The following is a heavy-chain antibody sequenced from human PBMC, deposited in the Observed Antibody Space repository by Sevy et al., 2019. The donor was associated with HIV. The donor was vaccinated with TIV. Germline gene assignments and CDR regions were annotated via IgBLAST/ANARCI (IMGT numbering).Heavy chain of an antibody. Sequence: GESVKISCAASGFTFSSYAMSWVRQAPGKGLEWVSAISGSGGSTYYADSVKGRFTISRDNSKNTLYLQMNSLRAEDTAVYYSAKDGFKPSVGDENYYYYYMDVWGKGTTVTVSS. V-gene: IGHV3-23*01. CDR1: GFTFSSYA. D-gene: IGHD3-16*01. J-gene: IGHJ6*03. CDR2: ISGSGGST. CDR3: AKDGFKPSVGDENYYYYYMDV.